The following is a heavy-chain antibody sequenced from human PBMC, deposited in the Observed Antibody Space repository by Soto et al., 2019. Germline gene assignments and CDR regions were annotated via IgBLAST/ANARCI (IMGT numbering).Heavy chain of an antibody. CDR2: MNPNSGNT. V-gene: IGHV1-8*01. CDR3: ARGHIGYCSSTSCSSYWFDP. J-gene: IGHJ5*02. CDR1: GYTFSSYD. Sequence: QVQLVQSGVEVKKPGASVKVSCKASGYTFSSYDINWVRQATGQGLEWMGWMNPNSGNTGYAQKLQGRVTMTRNTSISTAYMELSSLRSEDTAVYFCARGHIGYCSSTSCSSYWFDPWGQGTLVTVSS. D-gene: IGHD2-2*01.